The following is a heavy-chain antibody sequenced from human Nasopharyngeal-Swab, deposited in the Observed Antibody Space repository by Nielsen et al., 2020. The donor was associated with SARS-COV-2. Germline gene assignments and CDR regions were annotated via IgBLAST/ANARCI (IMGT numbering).Heavy chain of an antibody. V-gene: IGHV5-51*01. CDR2: IYPGDSDT. D-gene: IGHD6-19*01. Sequence: GGSLRLSCKGSGYSFTSYWIGWVRQMPGKGLEWMGIIYPGDSDTRYSPSFQGQVTISADKSISTAYLQWSSLKASDTAMYYCAMFSTVAGTYQLDYWGQGTLVTVSS. CDR3: AMFSTVAGTYQLDY. CDR1: GYSFTSYW. J-gene: IGHJ4*02.